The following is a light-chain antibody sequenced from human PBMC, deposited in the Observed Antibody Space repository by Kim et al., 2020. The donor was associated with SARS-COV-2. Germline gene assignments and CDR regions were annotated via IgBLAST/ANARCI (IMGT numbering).Light chain of an antibody. J-gene: IGKJ4*01. Sequence: EIVLTQSPATLSLSPGERATLSCRASQSVSSYLACYHQKAGQAARLLIYDASNKATGMPTRFSGSGSWTDFTRTINSQDLEDYSGHHYKKCSHTFGGGTKVDIK. V-gene: IGKV3-11*01. CDR3: KKCSHT. CDR2: DAS. CDR1: QSVSSY.